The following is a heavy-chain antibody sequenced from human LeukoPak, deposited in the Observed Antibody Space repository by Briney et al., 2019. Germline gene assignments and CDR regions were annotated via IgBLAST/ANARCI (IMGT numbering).Heavy chain of an antibody. J-gene: IGHJ4*02. CDR2: ISWNSGSI. V-gene: IGHV3-9*01. D-gene: IGHD3-9*01. Sequence: PGRSLGLSCAASGFTFDDYAMHWVRQAPGKGLEWVSGISWNSGSIGYADSVKGRFTISRDNAKNSLYLQMNSLRAEDTALYYCAKSTDYDILTGSPPGDYWGQGTLVTVSS. CDR3: AKSTDYDILTGSPPGDY. CDR1: GFTFDDYA.